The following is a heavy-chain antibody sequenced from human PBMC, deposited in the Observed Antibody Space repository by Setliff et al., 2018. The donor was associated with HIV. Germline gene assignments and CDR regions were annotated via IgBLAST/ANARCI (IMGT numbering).Heavy chain of an antibody. CDR3: VRGYYYDKTGYGTFDI. CDR1: GGSFSKYL. Sequence: SVKVSCKTSGGSFSKYLFTWVRQAPGQGLEWMGGIIPFLGVRDYAQKFQGRVNMTRDTSTDTAYVELRSLRFDDTAPYYCVRGYYYDKTGYGTFDIWGQGTVVTVSS. D-gene: IGHD3-22*01. J-gene: IGHJ3*02. CDR2: IIPFLGVR. V-gene: IGHV1-69*10.